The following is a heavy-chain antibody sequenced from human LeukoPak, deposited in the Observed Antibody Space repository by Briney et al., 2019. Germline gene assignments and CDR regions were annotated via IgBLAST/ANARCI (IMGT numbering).Heavy chain of an antibody. V-gene: IGHV3-23*01. Sequence: QAGGSLRLSCAASGFTFSSYAMSWVRQAPGKGLEWVSVISGSGVSTYYADSVKGRFTISRDNSKNTLYLQMNSLRAEDTAVYYCARAFVRDLVIKEYYDERSGYYSYSFDYWGQGTLVTVSS. J-gene: IGHJ4*02. CDR3: ARAFVRDLVIKEYYDERSGYYSYSFDY. D-gene: IGHD3-22*01. CDR2: ISGSGVST. CDR1: GFTFSSYA.